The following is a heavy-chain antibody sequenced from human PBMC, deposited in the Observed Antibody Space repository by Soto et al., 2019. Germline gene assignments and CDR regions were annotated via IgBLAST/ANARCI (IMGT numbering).Heavy chain of an antibody. CDR3: ARESSSTVTNGGGGSAKDY. CDR1: GLTFSNYA. CDR2: ISYDGTNR. V-gene: IGHV3-30*15. Sequence: QVHLVESGGGVVQPGRSLRLSCAASGLTFSNYAMHWVRQAPGKGLEWVAFISYDGTNRCYPDSVKGRFTISRDNSKNTLYLQMSSLKTEDTAVYYCARESSSTVTNGGGGSAKDYWGEGGLVTVS. J-gene: IGHJ4*02. D-gene: IGHD4-17*01.